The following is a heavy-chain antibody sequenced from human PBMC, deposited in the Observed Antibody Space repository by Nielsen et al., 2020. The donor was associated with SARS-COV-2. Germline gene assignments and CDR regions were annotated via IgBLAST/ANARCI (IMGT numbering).Heavy chain of an antibody. V-gene: IGHV3-23*01. CDR2: ISGGADRT. CDR1: GFTFSNYA. Sequence: GGSLRLSCAASGFTFSNYAMTWARQAPGKGLEWVSSISGGADRTYYADSVKGRFAILRDDSKNTLYLQMNSLRDEDTAIYYCAKWLEGVMGDYFDYWGQGTLVTVSS. D-gene: IGHD1-26*01. J-gene: IGHJ4*02. CDR3: AKWLEGVMGDYFDY.